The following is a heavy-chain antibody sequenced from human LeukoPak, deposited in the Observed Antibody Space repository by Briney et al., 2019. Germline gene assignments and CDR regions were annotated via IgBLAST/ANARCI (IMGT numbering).Heavy chain of an antibody. CDR3: ARGPYSYDSSGAFDI. Sequence: PSETLSLTCTVSGGSISSSSYYWGWIRQPPGKGLEWIGNMYYSGSTYYNPSLKSRVTISVDTSKNQFSLKLSSVTAADTAVYFCARGPYSYDSSGAFDIWGQGTMVTVSS. D-gene: IGHD3-22*01. CDR1: GGSISSSSYY. CDR2: MYYSGST. J-gene: IGHJ3*02. V-gene: IGHV4-39*07.